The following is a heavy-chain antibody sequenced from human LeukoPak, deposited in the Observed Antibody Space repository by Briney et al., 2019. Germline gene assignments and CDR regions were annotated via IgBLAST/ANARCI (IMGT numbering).Heavy chain of an antibody. CDR3: ARAPYDFWSGYSQLYFDY. D-gene: IGHD3-3*01. Sequence: SETLSLTCTVSGGSISSGGYYWSWIRQHPGKGLEWIGYIYYSGSTYYNPSLKSRVTISVDTSKNQFSLKLSSVTAADTAVYYCARAPYDFWSGYSQLYFDYWGQGTLVTVSS. V-gene: IGHV4-31*03. CDR1: GGSISSGGYY. CDR2: IYYSGST. J-gene: IGHJ4*02.